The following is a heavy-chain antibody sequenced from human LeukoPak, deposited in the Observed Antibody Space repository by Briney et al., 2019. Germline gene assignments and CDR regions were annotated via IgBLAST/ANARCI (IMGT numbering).Heavy chain of an antibody. CDR2: ISSGSNTI. Sequence: GGSLRLSCAASGFTFSSYSMNWVRQAPGKGLEWVSYISSGSNTIHYVDSVKGRFTISRDNAKISLYLQMNSLRAEDTAVYYCARGSGSYFNYWGQGTLVTVSS. CDR3: ARGSGSYFNY. J-gene: IGHJ4*02. D-gene: IGHD1-26*01. V-gene: IGHV3-48*04. CDR1: GFTFSSYS.